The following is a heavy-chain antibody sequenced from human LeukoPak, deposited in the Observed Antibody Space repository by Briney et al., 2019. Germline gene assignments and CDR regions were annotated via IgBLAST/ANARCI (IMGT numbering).Heavy chain of an antibody. J-gene: IGHJ4*02. D-gene: IGHD4-23*01. CDR1: GGSFSGYY. V-gene: IGHV4-34*01. CDR2: INHSGST. CDR3: ASYGGHSVLDY. Sequence: SETLSLTCAVYGGSFSGYYWSWIRQPPGKGLEWIGEINHSGSTNYNPSLESRVIISQDTSKNQFSLKLSSVTAADTAVYYCASYGGHSVLDYWGQGTLVTVSS.